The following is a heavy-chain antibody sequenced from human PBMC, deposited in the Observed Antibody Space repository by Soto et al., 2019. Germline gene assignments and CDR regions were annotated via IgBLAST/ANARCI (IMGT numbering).Heavy chain of an antibody. CDR2: INAGNGNT. CDR1: GYTFTSYA. D-gene: IGHD3-3*01. V-gene: IGHV1-3*01. CDR3: ARDSDFWSGYYMPFDY. J-gene: IGHJ4*02. Sequence: AASVKVSCKASGYTFTSYAMHWVRQAPGQRLEWMGWINAGNGNTKYSQKFQGRVTITRDTSASTAYMELSSLRSEDTAVYYCARDSDFWSGYYMPFDYWGQGTLVTVSS.